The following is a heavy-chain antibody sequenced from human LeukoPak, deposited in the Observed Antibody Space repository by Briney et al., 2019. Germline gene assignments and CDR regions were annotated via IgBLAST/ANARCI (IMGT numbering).Heavy chain of an antibody. V-gene: IGHV5-51*01. CDR1: GYSFTSYW. CDR3: ARHNPPHYDILTGRSNYHYYMDV. Sequence: GESLKISCKGSGYSFTSYWIGWVRQMPGKGLEWMGIIFPGDSDTRYSPSFQGQVTISADKFISTAYLQWSSPQASDTAMYHCARHNPPHYDILTGRSNYHYYMDVWGKGTTVTISS. D-gene: IGHD3-9*01. CDR2: IFPGDSDT. J-gene: IGHJ6*03.